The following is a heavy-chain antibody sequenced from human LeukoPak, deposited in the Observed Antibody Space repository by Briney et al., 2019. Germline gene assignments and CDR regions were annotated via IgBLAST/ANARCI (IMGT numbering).Heavy chain of an antibody. V-gene: IGHV4-39*07. D-gene: IGHD3-22*01. CDR1: GGSISSSSYY. Sequence: SETLSLTCTVSGGSISSSSYYWGWIRQPPGKGLEWIGEINHSGSTNYNPSLKSRVTISVDTSKNQFSLKLSSVTAADTAVYYCARGGGYYDSSGYSYWGQGTLVTVSS. CDR3: ARGGGYYDSSGYSY. J-gene: IGHJ4*02. CDR2: INHSGST.